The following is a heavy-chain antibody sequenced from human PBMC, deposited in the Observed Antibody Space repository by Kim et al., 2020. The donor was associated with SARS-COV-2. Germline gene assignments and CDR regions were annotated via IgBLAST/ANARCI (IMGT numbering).Heavy chain of an antibody. Sequence: SETLSLTCTVSGGSISSGGYYWSWIRQHPGKGLEWIGYIYYSGSTYYNPSLKSRVTISVDTSKNQFSLKLSSVTAADTAVYYCARQSGSIFVVHDNWFDPWGQGTLVTVSS. J-gene: IGHJ5*02. CDR2: IYYSGST. D-gene: IGHD3-3*01. CDR3: ARQSGSIFVVHDNWFDP. CDR1: GGSISSGGYY. V-gene: IGHV4-31*03.